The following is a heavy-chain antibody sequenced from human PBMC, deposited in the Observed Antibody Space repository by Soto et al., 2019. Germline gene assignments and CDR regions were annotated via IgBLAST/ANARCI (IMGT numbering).Heavy chain of an antibody. CDR3: ARSWDDSSGYYYYYYGMDV. CDR2: ISSSSSTI. V-gene: IGHV3-48*02. CDR1: GFTFSSYS. J-gene: IGHJ6*02. Sequence: EVQLVESGGGLVQPGGSLRLSCAASGFTFSSYSMNWVRQAPGKGLEWVSYISSSSSTIYYADSVKGRFTISRDKAKNSLYLQMNSLRDEDTAVYYCARSWDDSSGYYYYYYGMDVWGRGTTVTVYS. D-gene: IGHD3-22*01.